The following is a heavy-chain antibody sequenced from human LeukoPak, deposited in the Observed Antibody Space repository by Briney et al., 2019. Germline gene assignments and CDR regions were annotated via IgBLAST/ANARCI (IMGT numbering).Heavy chain of an antibody. D-gene: IGHD3-10*01. CDR2: INSDGSGT. V-gene: IGHV3-74*01. CDR1: GFTFSNYW. CDR3: ARDYGRSRDYGMDV. Sequence: GGSLRLSCAASGFTFSNYWMHWVRQAPGKGLVWVSRINSDGSGTTYADSVKGRFTISRDNAKNTLYLQMNSLRAEDTAVYYCARDYGRSRDYGMDVWGQGTTVTVSS. J-gene: IGHJ6*02.